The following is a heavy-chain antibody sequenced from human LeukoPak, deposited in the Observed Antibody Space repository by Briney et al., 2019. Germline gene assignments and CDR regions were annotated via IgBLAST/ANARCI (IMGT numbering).Heavy chain of an antibody. Sequence: GASVKVSCKTSGYPFTPWEINRGRRAGDQGLKGRGWVHPNGGNTAYAQKFQGRVTMTRDTSISTAYMELSGLTSDDTAVYYCARPEDGYPYAFDIWGQGTMVTVSS. J-gene: IGHJ3*02. D-gene: IGHD5-24*01. CDR3: ARPEDGYPYAFDI. V-gene: IGHV1-8*01. CDR2: VHPNGGNT. CDR1: GYPFTPWE.